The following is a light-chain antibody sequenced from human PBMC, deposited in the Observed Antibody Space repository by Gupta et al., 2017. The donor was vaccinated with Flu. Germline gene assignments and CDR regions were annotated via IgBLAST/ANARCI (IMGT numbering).Light chain of an antibody. J-gene: IGLJ3*02. CDR1: SGSVSSNNY. CDR2: NTN. Sequence: TVTLTCGLSSGSVSSNNYPSWYQQAPGQAPRTLIYNTNTRSAGVPDRFSGSIRGNKAALSITGAQADDESDYYCVLYMGNGISVFGGGTKLTVL. V-gene: IGLV8-61*01. CDR3: VLYMGNGISV.